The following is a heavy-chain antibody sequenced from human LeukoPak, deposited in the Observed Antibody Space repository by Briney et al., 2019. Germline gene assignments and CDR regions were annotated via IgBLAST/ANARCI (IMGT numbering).Heavy chain of an antibody. Sequence: GESLKISCKGSGYSFTSYWIGWVRQMPGKGLEWMGIIYPGDSDTRYSPSFQGRVTISADKSISTAYLQWSSLKASDTAMYYCARQGFPPPQFPMVGYYFDYWGQGTLVTVSS. CDR1: GYSFTSYW. CDR3: ARQGFPPPQFPMVGYYFDY. D-gene: IGHD2-15*01. J-gene: IGHJ4*02. V-gene: IGHV5-51*01. CDR2: IYPGDSDT.